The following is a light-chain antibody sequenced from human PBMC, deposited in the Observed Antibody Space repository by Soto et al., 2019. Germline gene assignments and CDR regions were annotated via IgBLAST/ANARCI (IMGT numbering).Light chain of an antibody. J-gene: IGLJ1*01. CDR3: AAWEGSLNAYV. V-gene: IGLV1-44*01. CDR2: TDN. Sequence: QSVLTQPPSASGTPGQRVTISCSGSSSNIGSNAVNWYQQFPGTAPKLLIYTDNQRPSGVPDRFSGSKSGTSASLAISGLQAEDDSDYFCAAWEGSLNAYVFGTGTKLTVL. CDR1: SSNIGSNA.